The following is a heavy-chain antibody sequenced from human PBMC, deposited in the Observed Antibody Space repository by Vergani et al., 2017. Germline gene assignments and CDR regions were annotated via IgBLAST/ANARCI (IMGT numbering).Heavy chain of an antibody. CDR3: GRGSDNYN. CDR2: IKNNGDST. Sequence: EVQLLQSEGAVVQPGGSLRLSCVASGFTVSSHAMSWVRQGHGQGLEGVSSIKNNGDSTHYADSVKGRFTISRDNSKNTLYLQMNSLRVEDTAVYYCGRGSDNYNWCQGTLVTVSS. V-gene: IGHV3-23*01. CDR1: GFTVSSHA. D-gene: IGHD5-24*01. J-gene: IGHJ4*02.